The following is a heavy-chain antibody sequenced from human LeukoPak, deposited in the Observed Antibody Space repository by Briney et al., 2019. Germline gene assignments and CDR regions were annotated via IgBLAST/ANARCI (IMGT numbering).Heavy chain of an antibody. CDR2: IYDNGDA. CDR3: AKCGGDLLRYYYYGMDV. CDR1: GFTVSSNY. D-gene: IGHD2-21*01. Sequence: PGGSLRLSCAASGFTVSSNYMSWVRQAPGKGREWVSVIYDNGDAYSADSVKGRFTIFRDNSKNTLYLQMNSLRAEDTAVYYCAKCGGDLLRYYYYGMDVWSQGTTVTVSS. J-gene: IGHJ6*02. V-gene: IGHV3-66*03.